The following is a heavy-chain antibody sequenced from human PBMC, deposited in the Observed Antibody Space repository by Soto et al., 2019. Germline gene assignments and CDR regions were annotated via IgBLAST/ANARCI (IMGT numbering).Heavy chain of an antibody. CDR3: ARDQRYYGSGSYPYYFDY. J-gene: IGHJ4*02. D-gene: IGHD3-10*01. V-gene: IGHV3-33*01. CDR2: IWYDGSNK. Sequence: PGGSLRLSCAASGFTFSSYGMHWVRQAPGKGLEWVAVIWYDGSNKYYADSVKGRFTISRDNSKNTLYLQMNSLRAEDTAVYYCARDQRYYGSGSYPYYFDYWGQGTLVTVSS. CDR1: GFTFSSYG.